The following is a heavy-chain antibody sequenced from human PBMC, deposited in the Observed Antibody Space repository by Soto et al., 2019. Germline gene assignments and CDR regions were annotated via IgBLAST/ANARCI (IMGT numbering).Heavy chain of an antibody. CDR2: ISYDGSYK. V-gene: IGHV3-30*18. D-gene: IGHD3-16*01. CDR3: AKWNGGFEY. Sequence: QVQLVESGGGVVQPGRCLRLSCAASGFTFSSYGMHWVRQAPGKGLEWVAVISYDGSYKYYADSVKGRFTISRDNSKNTLYLQMNSLRAEDTAVYYCAKWNGGFEYWGQGTLVTVSS. J-gene: IGHJ4*02. CDR1: GFTFSSYG.